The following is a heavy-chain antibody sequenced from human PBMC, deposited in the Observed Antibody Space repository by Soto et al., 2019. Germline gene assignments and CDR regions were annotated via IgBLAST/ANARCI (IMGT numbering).Heavy chain of an antibody. CDR1: GFVFSDYY. V-gene: IGHV3-11*06. CDR2: ISDTGTYT. CDR3: TWDITYFYDITGYLKD. Sequence: QVQLVESGGGLVRPGGSLRLSCRASGFVFSDYYMSWIRQAPGKGLEWLAFISDTGTYTNYADFVKGRFTISRDNDRNSVDLQMDVLRGEDSAVYYCTWDITYFYDITGYLKDRGQVIQVTVSS. J-gene: IGHJ4*02. D-gene: IGHD3-22*01.